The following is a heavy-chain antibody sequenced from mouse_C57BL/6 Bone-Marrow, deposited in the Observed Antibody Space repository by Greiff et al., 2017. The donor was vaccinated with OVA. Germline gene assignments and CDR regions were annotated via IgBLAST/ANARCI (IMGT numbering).Heavy chain of an antibody. V-gene: IGHV1-64*01. Sequence: QVQLQQPGAELVKPGASVKLSCKASGYTFTSYWMHWVKQRPGQGLEWIGMIHPNSGSTNYNEKFKSKATLTVDKSSNTAYMQLSSLTSEDAAVYYCARSDDYFDYWGHGTTLTVSS. CDR2: IHPNSGST. CDR3: ARSDDYFDY. CDR1: GYTFTSYW. J-gene: IGHJ2*01.